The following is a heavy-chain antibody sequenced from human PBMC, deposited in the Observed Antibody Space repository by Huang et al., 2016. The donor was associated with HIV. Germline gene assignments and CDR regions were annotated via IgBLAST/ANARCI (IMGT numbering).Heavy chain of an antibody. CDR3: GGSSGYWSFDY. V-gene: IGHV1-18*04. Sequence: QVQLVQSGGEVKKPGASVKVSCKASDYTFTSYGISWVRQAPGQGLGWMGWIRTNNGDTNYAQKFQGRVTMTTDTSTSTAYMELRSLRSDGTAVYYCGGSSGYWSFDYWGQGTLVTVSS. CDR2: IRTNNGDT. CDR1: DYTFTSYG. J-gene: IGHJ4*02. D-gene: IGHD3-22*01.